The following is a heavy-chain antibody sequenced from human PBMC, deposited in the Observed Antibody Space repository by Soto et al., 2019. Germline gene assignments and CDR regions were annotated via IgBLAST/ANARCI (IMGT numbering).Heavy chain of an antibody. Sequence: ASVKVSCKASGYTFTGYYMHWVRQAPGQGIEWMGWINPNSGGTNYAKKFQGWVTMTRDTSISTAYMELSWLRFDDTALFYCARGGRAIAVAGTVFDYWGQGTLVTVSS. CDR1: GYTFTGYY. CDR2: INPNSGGT. V-gene: IGHV1-2*04. J-gene: IGHJ4*02. CDR3: ARGGRAIAVAGTVFDY. D-gene: IGHD6-19*01.